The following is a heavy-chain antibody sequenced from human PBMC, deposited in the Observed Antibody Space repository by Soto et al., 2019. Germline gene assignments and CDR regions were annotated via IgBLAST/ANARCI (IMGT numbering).Heavy chain of an antibody. Sequence: GGSLRLSCAASGFTFSSYGMHWVRQAPGKGLEWVTLISYDGGNKYYADSVKGRFSISRDNSRNTLYLQMNSLRPEDAAVYYCANSLGFCSSSSCSRDYYYYYGMDVWGQGTTVTVSS. J-gene: IGHJ6*02. V-gene: IGHV3-30*18. D-gene: IGHD2-2*01. CDR1: GFTFSSYG. CDR2: ISYDGGNK. CDR3: ANSLGFCSSSSCSRDYYYYYGMDV.